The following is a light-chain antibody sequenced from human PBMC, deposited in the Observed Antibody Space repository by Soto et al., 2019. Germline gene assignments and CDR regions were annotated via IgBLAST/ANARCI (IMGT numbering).Light chain of an antibody. CDR3: GSYTSATTWV. Sequence: QSALTQPASVSGSPGQSITISCTGTSSDIGRYDYVSWYQQFPGKAPNLMIYRVINRPSGVSDRFSGSKSGNSASLSISGLQPEEEASYFCGSYTSATTWVFGGGTKVTVL. V-gene: IGLV2-14*03. CDR1: SSDIGRYDY. CDR2: RVI. J-gene: IGLJ3*02.